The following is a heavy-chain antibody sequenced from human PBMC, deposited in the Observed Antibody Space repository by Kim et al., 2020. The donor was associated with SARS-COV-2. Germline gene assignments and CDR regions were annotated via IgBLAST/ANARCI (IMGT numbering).Heavy chain of an antibody. Sequence: GGSLRLSCAASGFTFGDYAMHWVRQAPGKGLEWVSGISWNSGSIGYADSVKGRFTISRDNAKNSLYLQMNSLRAEDMALYYCATYCSSTSCLNLGDYWGQGTLVTVSS. V-gene: IGHV3-9*03. D-gene: IGHD2-2*01. J-gene: IGHJ4*02. CDR2: ISWNSGSI. CDR3: ATYCSSTSCLNLGDY. CDR1: GFTFGDYA.